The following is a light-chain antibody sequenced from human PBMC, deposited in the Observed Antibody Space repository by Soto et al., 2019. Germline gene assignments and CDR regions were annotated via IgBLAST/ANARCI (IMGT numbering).Light chain of an antibody. CDR2: GAS. V-gene: IGKV3-20*01. Sequence: PGTESVSLWEIATFSCRTIQSVSSSYLAWYQQKPGQAPRLLIYGASSRATGIPDRFSGSGFGTDFTLTISRCGPDDPAVSLCQQYGRGPRKWFGQGTKVDI. CDR1: QSVSSSY. CDR3: QQYGRGPRKW. J-gene: IGKJ1*01.